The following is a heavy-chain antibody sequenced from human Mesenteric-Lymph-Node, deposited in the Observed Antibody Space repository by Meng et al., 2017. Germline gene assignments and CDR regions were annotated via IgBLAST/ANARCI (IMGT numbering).Heavy chain of an antibody. J-gene: IGHJ4*02. V-gene: IGHV4-34*01. CDR3: ARTIGGADIVVVPAAYYFDY. CDR1: GGSFSGYY. Sequence: QVQLQQWGAGMVKPSETLSRTCAGEGGSFSGYYWSWIRQPPGKGLEWIGEINHSGSTNYNPSLKSRVTISVDTSKNQFSLKLSSVTAADTAVYYCARTIGGADIVVVPAAYYFDYWGQGTLVTVSS. CDR2: INHSGST. D-gene: IGHD2-2*01.